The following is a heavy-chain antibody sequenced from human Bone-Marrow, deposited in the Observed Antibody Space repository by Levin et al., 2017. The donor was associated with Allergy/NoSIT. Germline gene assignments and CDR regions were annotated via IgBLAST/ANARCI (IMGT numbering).Heavy chain of an antibody. Sequence: SETLSLTCTASGGSINSGGYYWSWIRQFPGKGLEWIGSIFYSGSTYSNPSLQSRVTISIDTSKNQFSLELNSVTAADTAMYYCAKDPGRAAYYDASGHYPPNWYFDLWGRGALVTVSA. D-gene: IGHD3-22*01. CDR3: AKDPGRAAYYDASGHYPPNWYFDL. J-gene: IGHJ2*01. CDR2: IFYSGST. CDR1: GGSINSGGYY. V-gene: IGHV4-31*03.